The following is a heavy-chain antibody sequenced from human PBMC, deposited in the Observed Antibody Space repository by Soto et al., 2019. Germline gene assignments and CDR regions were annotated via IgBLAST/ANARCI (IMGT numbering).Heavy chain of an antibody. D-gene: IGHD2-15*01. J-gene: IGHJ6*03. CDR1: GFPLSDSA. V-gene: IGHV3-73*01. CDR2: IRSKTNNYAT. CDR3: TRHAGGRVEHSFYYYFMDV. Sequence: EVHLVESGGGLVQPGGSLKLACLASGFPLSDSAIHWVRKASGKGLEWVGRIRSKTNNYATTYGAPVRGRFTLSRDDSKNTAYLQMNNLESEDAAVYYCTRHAGGRVEHSFYYYFMDVWGKGTTVSV.